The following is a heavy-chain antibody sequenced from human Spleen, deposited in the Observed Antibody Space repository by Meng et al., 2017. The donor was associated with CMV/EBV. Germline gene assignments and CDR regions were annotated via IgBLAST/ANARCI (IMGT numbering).Heavy chain of an antibody. J-gene: IGHJ2*01. CDR1: GFTFSGYS. Sequence: GGSLRLSCVASGFTFSGYSMNWVRQTPGKGLEWVSSITSTSSNTYYSDSVKGRFTISRDNTKNSLYLQMNSLRDEDTAVYYCVRDLIWGVVGARPRGPGDLWGRGTLVTVSS. V-gene: IGHV3-21*01. D-gene: IGHD1-26*01. CDR3: VRDLIWGVVGARPRGPGDL. CDR2: ITSTSSNT.